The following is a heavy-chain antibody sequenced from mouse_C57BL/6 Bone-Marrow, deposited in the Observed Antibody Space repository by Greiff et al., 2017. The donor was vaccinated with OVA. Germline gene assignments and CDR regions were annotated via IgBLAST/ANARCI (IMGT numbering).Heavy chain of an antibody. V-gene: IGHV1-54*01. CDR1: GYAFTNYL. CDR2: INPGSGGT. Sequence: QVQLQQSGAELVRPGTSVKVSCKASGYAFTNYLIEWVKQRPGQGLEWIGVINPGSGGTNYNEKFKGKATLTADKSSSTAYMQLSSLTSEDSAVYFCARSPNGYYVFHWYFDVWGTGTTVTVSS. D-gene: IGHD2-3*01. CDR3: ARSPNGYYVFHWYFDV. J-gene: IGHJ1*03.